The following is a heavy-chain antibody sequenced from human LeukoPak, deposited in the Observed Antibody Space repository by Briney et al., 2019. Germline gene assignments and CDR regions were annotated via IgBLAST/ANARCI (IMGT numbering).Heavy chain of an antibody. CDR1: GFTFSSYA. CDR3: AMPYDYVWGSYRPFDY. CDR2: ISGSGGST. J-gene: IGHJ4*02. Sequence: GGSLRLSCAASGFTFSSYAMSWVRQAPGKGLEWVSAISGSGGSTYYADSVKGRFTISRDNSKNTLYLQMNSLRAEDTAVYYCAMPYDYVWGSYRPFDYWGQGTLVTVSS. D-gene: IGHD3-16*02. V-gene: IGHV3-23*01.